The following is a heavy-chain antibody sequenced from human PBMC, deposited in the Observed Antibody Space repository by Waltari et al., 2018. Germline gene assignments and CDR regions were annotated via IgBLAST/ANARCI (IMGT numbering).Heavy chain of an antibody. J-gene: IGHJ4*02. CDR3: ARHSGYEYFDY. CDR2: IYYSGST. Sequence: QLQLQESGPGLVKPSATLSLTCTVSGGSISSSSYYWGWIRQPPGKGLEWIGSIYYSGSTYYNPSLKSRVTISVDTSKNQFSLKLSSVTAADTAVYYCARHSGYEYFDYWGQGTLVTVSS. V-gene: IGHV4-39*07. CDR1: GGSISSSSYY. D-gene: IGHD5-12*01.